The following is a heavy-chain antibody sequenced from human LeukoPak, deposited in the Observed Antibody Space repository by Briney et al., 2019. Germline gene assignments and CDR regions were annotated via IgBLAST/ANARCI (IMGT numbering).Heavy chain of an antibody. CDR2: IKRKIDSGAI. CDR1: GFTFSEAW. J-gene: IGHJ4*02. CDR3: GLGSGRSDFDY. V-gene: IGHV3-15*01. Sequence: GGSLRLSCAVSGFTFSEAWMNWVRQAPGKGLEWVARIKRKIDSGAIEYAASVKGRFTISRDDSKNTVYLQMNSLTTEDTAVYYCGLGSGRSDFDYWGQGTLVTVSS. D-gene: IGHD3-10*01.